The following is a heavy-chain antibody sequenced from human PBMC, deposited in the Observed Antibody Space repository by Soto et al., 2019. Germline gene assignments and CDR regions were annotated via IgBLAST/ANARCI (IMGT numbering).Heavy chain of an antibody. Sequence: QVQLVESGGGVVQPGRSLRLSCAASGFTFSSYGMHWVRQAPGKGLEWVAVIWYDGSNKYYADSVKGRFTISRDNSKNTLYLQMNSLRAEDTALYYCARDQAAAHPYGMDVWGQGTTVTVSS. D-gene: IGHD6-13*01. CDR2: IWYDGSNK. CDR1: GFTFSSYG. V-gene: IGHV3-33*01. CDR3: ARDQAAAHPYGMDV. J-gene: IGHJ6*02.